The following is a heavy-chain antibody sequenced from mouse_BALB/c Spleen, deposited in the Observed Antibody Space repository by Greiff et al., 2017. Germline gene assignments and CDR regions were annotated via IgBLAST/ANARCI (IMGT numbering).Heavy chain of an antibody. J-gene: IGHJ4*01. V-gene: IGHV7-3*02. Sequence: DVQLQESGGGLVQPGGSLRLSCATSGFTFTDYYMSWVRQPPGKALEWLGFIRNKANGYTTEYSASVKGRFTISRDNSQSILYLQMNTLRAEDSATYYCARDDYYGPYYAMDYWGQGTSVTVSS. CDR3: ARDDYYGPYYAMDY. D-gene: IGHD1-2*01. CDR1: GFTFTDYY. CDR2: IRNKANGYTT.